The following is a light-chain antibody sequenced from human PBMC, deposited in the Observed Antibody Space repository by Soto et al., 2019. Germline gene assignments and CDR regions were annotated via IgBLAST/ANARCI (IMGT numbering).Light chain of an antibody. J-gene: IGKJ1*01. CDR1: QSISSW. Sequence: DIPMTQSPSTLSASVGDRVTITCRASQSISSWLAWYQQKPGKAPKLLISKASNLESEVPSRFSGTGSGTEFTLTITSLQPDDSASYYCQQHNSYPWTFGQGTKVEIK. CDR3: QQHNSYPWT. CDR2: KAS. V-gene: IGKV1-5*03.